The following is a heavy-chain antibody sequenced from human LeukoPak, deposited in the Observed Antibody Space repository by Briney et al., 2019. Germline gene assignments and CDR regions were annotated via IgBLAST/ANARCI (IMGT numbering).Heavy chain of an antibody. CDR2: IYTSGST. V-gene: IGHV4-61*02. J-gene: IGHJ4*02. CDR3: ARGPTYCSSSSCLQGE. Sequence: SETLSLTCTVSGGSISGGSYYWSWIRQPAGKGLERIGRIYTSGSTNYNPSLKSRVTISVDTSKNQFSLKLSSVTAADTAVYYCARGPTYCSSSSCLQGEWGQGTLVTVSS. D-gene: IGHD2-15*01. CDR1: GGSISGGSYY.